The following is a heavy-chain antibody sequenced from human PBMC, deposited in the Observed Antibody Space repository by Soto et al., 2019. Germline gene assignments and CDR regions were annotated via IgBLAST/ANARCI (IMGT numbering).Heavy chain of an antibody. CDR2: IYYSGST. J-gene: IGHJ5*02. D-gene: IGHD2-15*01. CDR3: ARFVVSEWFDP. Sequence: PSETLSLTCTVSGGSIGSGDYYWSWIRQPPGKGVEWIGYIYYSGSTYYTPSLKSRVTISLETSKNQFSLKLSSVTAADTAVYYCARFVVSEWFDPWGQGTLVTVYS. V-gene: IGHV4-30-4*01. CDR1: GGSIGSGDYY.